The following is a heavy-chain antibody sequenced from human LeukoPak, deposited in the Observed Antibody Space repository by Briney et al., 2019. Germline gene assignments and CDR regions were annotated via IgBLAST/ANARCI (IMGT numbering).Heavy chain of an antibody. D-gene: IGHD6-13*01. J-gene: IGHJ5*02. Sequence: SETLSLTRTVSGGSISGGGYYWSWIRQHPGKGLEWIGYIYYSGSTYYNPSLKSRVTISVDTSKNQFSLKLSSVTAADTAVYYCARESSSSWSPGWFDPWGQGTLVTVSS. V-gene: IGHV4-31*03. CDR1: GGSISGGGYY. CDR2: IYYSGST. CDR3: ARESSSSWSPGWFDP.